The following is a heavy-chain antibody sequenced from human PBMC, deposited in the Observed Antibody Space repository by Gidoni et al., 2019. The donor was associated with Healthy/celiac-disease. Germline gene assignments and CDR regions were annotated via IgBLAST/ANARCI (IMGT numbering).Heavy chain of an antibody. CDR2: IYWNDDP. CDR1: GFSLSTSGVG. V-gene: IGHV2-5*01. CDR3: AHRRCSSTSCLDIFDY. J-gene: IGHJ4*02. Sequence: QITLKESGPTLVKPTQTLTLTCTFSGFSLSTSGVGVGWIRQPPGKALELLALIYWNDDPRYSPSLKSRLTITKDTSKNQVVRTMTNMDPLDTATYYCAHRRCSSTSCLDIFDYWGQGTLVTVSS. D-gene: IGHD2-2*01.